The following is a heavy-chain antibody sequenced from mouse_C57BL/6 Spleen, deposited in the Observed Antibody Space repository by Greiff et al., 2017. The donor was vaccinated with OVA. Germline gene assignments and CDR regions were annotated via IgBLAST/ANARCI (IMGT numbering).Heavy chain of an antibody. D-gene: IGHD4-1*01. V-gene: IGHV5-6*01. CDR1: GFTFSSYG. Sequence: EVQLQESGGDLVKPGGSLKLSCAASGFTFSSYGMSWVRQTPDKRLEWVATISSGGSYTYYPDSVKGRFTISRDNAKNTLYLQMSSLKSEDTAMYYCASLGRKYAMDYWGQGTSVTVSS. CDR2: ISSGGSYT. J-gene: IGHJ4*01. CDR3: ASLGRKYAMDY.